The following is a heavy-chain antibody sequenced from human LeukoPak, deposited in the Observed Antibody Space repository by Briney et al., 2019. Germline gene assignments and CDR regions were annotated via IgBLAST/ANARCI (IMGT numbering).Heavy chain of an antibody. D-gene: IGHD2-15*01. CDR2: ISGSGTYI. CDR1: GFTFSTYS. V-gene: IGHV3-21*01. CDR3: ARDGGYCSGGSCNNWFDP. Sequence: GGSLRLSCVASGFTFSTYSMNWVRQAPGKGLEWVSSISGSGTYIYYADSVKGRFTISRDHAKNSLYLQMNSLRAEDTAVFYRARDGGYCSGGSCNNWFDPWGQGTLVTVSS. J-gene: IGHJ5*02.